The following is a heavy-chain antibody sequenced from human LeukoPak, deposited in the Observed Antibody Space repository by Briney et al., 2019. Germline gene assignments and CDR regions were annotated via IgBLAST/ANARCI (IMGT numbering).Heavy chain of an antibody. CDR1: GGSFSGHY. Sequence: SETLSLTCAVYGGSFSGHYWTWIRQPPGKGLEWIGEINRSGSSNYSPSLKSRVTMSVDTSKNQISLKVRSVTAADTAVYYCARAQEAATIDSWGQGTLVTVSS. CDR2: INRSGSS. CDR3: ARAQEAATIDS. D-gene: IGHD6-25*01. V-gene: IGHV4-34*01. J-gene: IGHJ4*02.